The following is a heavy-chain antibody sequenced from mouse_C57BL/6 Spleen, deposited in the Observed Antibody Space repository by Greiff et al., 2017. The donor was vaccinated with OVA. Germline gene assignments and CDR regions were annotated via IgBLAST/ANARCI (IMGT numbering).Heavy chain of an antibody. D-gene: IGHD2-4*01. J-gene: IGHJ2*01. V-gene: IGHV1-55*01. CDR3: ARSGYYDYDGGYYFDY. Sequence: VQLQQPGAELVKPGASVKMSCKASGYTFTSYWITWVKQRPGQGLEWIGDIYPGSGSTNYNEKFKSKATLTVDTSSSTAYMQLSSLTSEDSAVYYCARSGYYDYDGGYYFDYWGQGTTLTVSS. CDR2: IYPGSGST. CDR1: GYTFTSYW.